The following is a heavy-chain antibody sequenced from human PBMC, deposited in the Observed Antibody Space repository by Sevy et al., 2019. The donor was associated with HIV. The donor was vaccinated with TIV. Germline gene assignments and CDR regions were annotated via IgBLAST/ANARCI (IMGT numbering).Heavy chain of an antibody. CDR2: ISGSGGTT. CDR1: GFTFSNDA. J-gene: IGHJ4*02. Sequence: GGSLRLSCAASGFTFSNDAMNWVLQAPGKGLEWVSAISGSGGTTYYADSVKGRFTISRDNSKNTLYLQMSSLRAEDTAVYYCAKASTMAAAGGLFDCWGQGTLVTVSS. D-gene: IGHD6-13*01. V-gene: IGHV3-23*01. CDR3: AKASTMAAAGGLFDC.